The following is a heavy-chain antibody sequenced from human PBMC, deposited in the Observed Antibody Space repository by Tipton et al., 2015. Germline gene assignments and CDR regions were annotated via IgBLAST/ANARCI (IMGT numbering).Heavy chain of an antibody. V-gene: IGHV3-23*01. CDR3: AKSGYDMLTGYYPH. D-gene: IGHD3-9*01. Sequence: SLRLSCAASGFTFSTYAMSWVRQAPGKGLEWVSIISSSGGNTYYADSVKGRFTISRDNSKNTLYLQMNSLRAEDTAVYYCAKSGYDMLTGYYPHWGQGTLVTVSS. CDR1: GFTFSTYA. CDR2: ISSSGGNT. J-gene: IGHJ4*02.